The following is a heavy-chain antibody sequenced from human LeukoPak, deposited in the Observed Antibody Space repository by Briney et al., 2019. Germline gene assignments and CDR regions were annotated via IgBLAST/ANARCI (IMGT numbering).Heavy chain of an antibody. J-gene: IGHJ4*02. D-gene: IGHD3-22*01. CDR3: ERDHPGYYDSSGYSDY. V-gene: IGHV3-7*01. CDR1: GFTFSSYW. CDR2: IKQDGSEK. Sequence: GGSLRLSCAASGFTFSSYWMSWVRQAPGKGLEWVANIKQDGSEKYYVDSVKGRFTISRDNTKNSLYLQMNSLRAEDTAVYYCERDHPGYYDSSGYSDYWGQGTLVTVSS.